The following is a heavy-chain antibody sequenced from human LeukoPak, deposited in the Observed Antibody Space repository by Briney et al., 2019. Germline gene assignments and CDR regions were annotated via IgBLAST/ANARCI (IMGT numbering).Heavy chain of an antibody. CDR3: TRVDYYDSSGYYPDY. J-gene: IGHJ4*02. CDR2: IRSKAYGGTT. Sequence: GRSLRLSCTASGFTFGDYAMSWVRQAPGKGLEWVGFIRSKAYGGTTEYAASVKGRFTISRDDSKSIAYLQMNSLKTEDTAVYYCTRVDYYDSSGYYPDYWGQGTLVTVSS. D-gene: IGHD3-22*01. CDR1: GFTFGDYA. V-gene: IGHV3-49*04.